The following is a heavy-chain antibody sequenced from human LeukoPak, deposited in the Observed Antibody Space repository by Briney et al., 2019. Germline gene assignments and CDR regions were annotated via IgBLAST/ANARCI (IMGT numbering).Heavy chain of an antibody. CDR3: AGGDLRDGSYRFDY. CDR2: VNPNSGGT. V-gene: IGHV1-2*02. Sequence: GASVKVSCKASGYTFIGYYVHWVRQAPGQGLEWMGWVNPNSGGTDYAQKFQGRITMTRETSISTAYMELNSLRSEDTAVYYCAGGDLRDGSYRFDYWGQGTLVTVSS. D-gene: IGHD1-26*01. J-gene: IGHJ4*02. CDR1: GYTFIGYY.